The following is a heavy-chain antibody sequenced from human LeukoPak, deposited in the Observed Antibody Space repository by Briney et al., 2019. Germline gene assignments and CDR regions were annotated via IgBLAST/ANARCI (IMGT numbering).Heavy chain of an antibody. J-gene: IGHJ6*04. CDR1: GFTFSSYA. CDR3: AKGNRYCSGGSCLPLDYYYYGMDV. V-gene: IGHV3-23*01. Sequence: GGSLRLSCAASGFTFSSYAMSWVRQAPGKGLEWVSAISGSGGSTYYADSVKGRFTFSRDNSKNTLYVQLSSLRAEDTAVYYCAKGNRYCSGGSCLPLDYYYYGMDVWGKGTTVTVSS. D-gene: IGHD2-15*01. CDR2: ISGSGGST.